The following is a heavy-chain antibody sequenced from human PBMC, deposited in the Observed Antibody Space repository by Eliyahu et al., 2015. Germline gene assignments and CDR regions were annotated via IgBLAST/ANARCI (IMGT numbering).Heavy chain of an antibody. CDR2: TWYDGTKK. CDR3: AREFRKWPDSGSHSADGYYYFGMDL. D-gene: IGHD3-10*01. J-gene: IGHJ6*02. Sequence: QGQLVESGGGVAQPGTSLRXXCAASGFNFGIYGIXXAXXXPGKGLEWVAVTWYDGTKKDYADSVKGRFTISRDNSKNTVDLQMNGLRVEDTGVYFCAREFRKWPDSGSHSADGYYYFGMDLWGQGTTVTVSS. V-gene: IGHV3-33*01. CDR1: GFNFGIYG.